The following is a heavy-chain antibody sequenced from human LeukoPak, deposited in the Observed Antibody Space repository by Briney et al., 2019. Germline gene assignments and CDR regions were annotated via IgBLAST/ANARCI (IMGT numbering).Heavy chain of an antibody. J-gene: IGHJ4*02. CDR3: TTKRFGELLLDY. CDR1: GFTFSNAW. V-gene: IGHV3-15*01. Sequence: GGSLRPSCAASGFTFSNAWMSWVRQAPGKGLEWVGRIKSKTDGGTTDYAAPVKGRFTISRDDSKNTLYLQMNSLKTEDTAVYYCTTKRFGELLLDYWGQGTLVTVSS. CDR2: IKSKTDGGTT. D-gene: IGHD3-10*01.